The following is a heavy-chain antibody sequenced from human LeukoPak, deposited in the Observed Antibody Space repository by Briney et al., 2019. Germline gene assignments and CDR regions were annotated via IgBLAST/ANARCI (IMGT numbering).Heavy chain of an antibody. CDR3: AKDLSSSWYYPYYYYGMDV. Sequence: GGSLRLSCAASGFTFSSYGMHWVRQAPGKGLEWVAFIRYDGSNKHYADSVKGRFTISRDNSKNTLYLQMNSLRAEDTAVYYCAKDLSSSWYYPYYYYGMDVWGQGTTVTVSS. J-gene: IGHJ6*02. V-gene: IGHV3-30*02. CDR1: GFTFSSYG. CDR2: IRYDGSNK. D-gene: IGHD6-13*01.